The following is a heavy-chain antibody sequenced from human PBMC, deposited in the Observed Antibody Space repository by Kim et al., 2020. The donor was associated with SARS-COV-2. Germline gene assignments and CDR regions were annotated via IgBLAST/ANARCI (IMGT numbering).Heavy chain of an antibody. V-gene: IGHV3-48*02. Sequence: GGSLRLSCAASGFTFSSYSMNWVRQAPGKGLEWVSYISSSSSTIYYADSVKGRFTISRDNAKNSLYLQMNSLRDEDTAVYYCVRGPVLLWFGERPGGIDYWGQGTLVTVSS. J-gene: IGHJ4*02. CDR1: GFTFSSYS. CDR2: ISSSSSTI. D-gene: IGHD3-10*01. CDR3: VRGPVLLWFGERPGGIDY.